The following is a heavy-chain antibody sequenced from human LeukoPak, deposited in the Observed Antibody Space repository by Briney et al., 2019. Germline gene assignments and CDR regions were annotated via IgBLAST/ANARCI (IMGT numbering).Heavy chain of an antibody. J-gene: IGHJ4*02. Sequence: ASVKVSCKASGYTFTSYGISWVRQAPGQGLEWMGWISAYNGNTNYAQKLQGRVTMTTDTSTSTAYMELRSLRSDDTAVYYCARDLKLLWFGPNLGYFDYWGQGTLVTVSS. CDR3: ARDLKLLWFGPNLGYFDY. CDR2: ISAYNGNT. V-gene: IGHV1-18*01. CDR1: GYTFTSYG. D-gene: IGHD3-10*01.